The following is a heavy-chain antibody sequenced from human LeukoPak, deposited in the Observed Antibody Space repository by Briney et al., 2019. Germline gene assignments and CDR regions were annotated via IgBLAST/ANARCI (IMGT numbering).Heavy chain of an antibody. D-gene: IGHD1-26*01. CDR1: GYTFSSHD. J-gene: IGHJ4*02. Sequence: GASVKVSCKASGYTFSSHDIYWVRQAPGQGLEWMGWMNLNSGDTYYAQNFQGRFSITSDTSKSTTYMDLASLAPEDTAVYYCARVDAGNYYGHDFWGQGTLVTVTS. V-gene: IGHV1-8*01. CDR2: MNLNSGDT. CDR3: ARVDAGNYYGHDF.